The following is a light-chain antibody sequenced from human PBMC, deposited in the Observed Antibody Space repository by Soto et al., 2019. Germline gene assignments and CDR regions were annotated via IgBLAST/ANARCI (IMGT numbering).Light chain of an antibody. V-gene: IGKV3D-20*02. Sequence: EIVLTQSPGTLSLSPGERATLSCRASQSVSSSYLAWYQQKPGQAPRLLIYDSTNRATGIPARFSGSRSGTDFTLTISSVEPEDFAVYYCQQRSSWPTFGGGTKVDIK. CDR2: DST. CDR3: QQRSSWPT. CDR1: QSVSSSY. J-gene: IGKJ4*01.